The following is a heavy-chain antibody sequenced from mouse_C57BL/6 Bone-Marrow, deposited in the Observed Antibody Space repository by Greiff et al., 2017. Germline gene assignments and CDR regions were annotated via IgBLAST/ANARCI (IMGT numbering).Heavy chain of an antibody. CDR3: ASNGYYHLFDY. D-gene: IGHD2-3*01. Sequence: EVQLVESGGGLVKPGGSLKLSCAASGFTFSSYAMSWVRQTPEKRLEWVATISDGGSNTYYPDNVKGRFTISRDNAKNNLYLQMSHLKSEDTAMYYCASNGYYHLFDYWGQGTPLTVSA. CDR2: ISDGGSNT. V-gene: IGHV5-4*01. CDR1: GFTFSSYA. J-gene: IGHJ2*01.